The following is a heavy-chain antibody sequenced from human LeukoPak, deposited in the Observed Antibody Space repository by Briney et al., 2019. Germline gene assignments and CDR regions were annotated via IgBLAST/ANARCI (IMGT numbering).Heavy chain of an antibody. Sequence: GGSLRLSCAVSGFTFSYYAMHWVRQAPGKGLEWVAVISYDESNKYYADSVKGRFTVSRDNSKNTLYLQMNSLRAEDTAVYYCARDLEGDYYYGMDVWGQGTTVTVSS. J-gene: IGHJ6*02. CDR1: GFTFSYYA. CDR3: ARDLEGDYYYGMDV. V-gene: IGHV3-30-3*01. CDR2: ISYDESNK. D-gene: IGHD3-3*01.